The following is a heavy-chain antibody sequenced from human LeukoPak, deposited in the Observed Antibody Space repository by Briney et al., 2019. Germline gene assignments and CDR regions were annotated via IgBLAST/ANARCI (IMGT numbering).Heavy chain of an antibody. CDR2: IIPMLGRS. CDR3: AREDHTANNWFDP. J-gene: IGHJ5*02. D-gene: IGHD5-18*01. V-gene: IGHV1-69*05. CDR1: GGSFSSYG. Sequence: SVKVSCKASGGSFSSYGFSWVRQAPGQGLEWMGGIIPMLGRSNYAQKFQGRVTISTDESTSTAYMEMSSLRSEDTAVYYCAREDHTANNWFDPWGQGTLVTVSS.